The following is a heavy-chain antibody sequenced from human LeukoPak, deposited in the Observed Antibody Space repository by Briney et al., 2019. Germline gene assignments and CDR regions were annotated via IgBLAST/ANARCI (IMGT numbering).Heavy chain of an antibody. CDR3: AKGVVPAASTYYYYYYGMDV. V-gene: IGHV3-23*01. CDR1: GFTFSSYA. D-gene: IGHD2-2*01. CDR2: ISGSGGST. J-gene: IGHJ6*04. Sequence: GGSLRLSCAASGFTFSSYAMSWVRQAPGKGLEWVSAISGSGGSTYYADSVKGRFTISRDNSKNTLYLQMNSLRAEDTAVYYCAKGVVPAASTYYYYYYGMDVWGKGTAVTVSS.